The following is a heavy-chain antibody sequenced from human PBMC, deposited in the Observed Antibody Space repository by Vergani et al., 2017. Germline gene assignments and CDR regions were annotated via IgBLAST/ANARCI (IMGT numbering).Heavy chain of an antibody. CDR2: INHSGST. D-gene: IGHD4-17*01. CDR3: ARGRVPGRTTNY. Sequence: QVQLQQWGAGLLKPSETLSLTCAVYGGSFSGYYWSWFRQPPGKGLEWIGEINHSGSTNYNPSLKSRVTISVDTSKNQFSLKLSSVTAADTAVYYCARGRVPGRTTNYWGQGTLVTVSS. V-gene: IGHV4-34*01. J-gene: IGHJ4*02. CDR1: GGSFSGYY.